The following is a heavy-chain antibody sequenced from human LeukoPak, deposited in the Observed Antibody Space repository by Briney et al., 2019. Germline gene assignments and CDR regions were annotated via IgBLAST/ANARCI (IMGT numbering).Heavy chain of an antibody. Sequence: PGGSLRLSCAASGFIFNHHAMHWVRQAPGKGLEWVAVIWNDKSNRYYADSVWGRFTISRDDSRNTLYLQMEKLTAEDLAFYYFSKDAQREFDYINSLEYCGQGAL. CDR1: GFIFNHHA. J-gene: IGHJ4*02. CDR3: SKDAQREFDYINSLEY. V-gene: IGHV3-33*06. D-gene: IGHD4-11*01. CDR2: IWNDKSNR.